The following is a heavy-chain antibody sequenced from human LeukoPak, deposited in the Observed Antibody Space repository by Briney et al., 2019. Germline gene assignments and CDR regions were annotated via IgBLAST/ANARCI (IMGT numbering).Heavy chain of an antibody. CDR3: AREAGCGGDCYRPAQGYYFDY. CDR1: GGSFSGYY. V-gene: IGHV4-34*01. J-gene: IGHJ4*02. D-gene: IGHD2-21*02. CDR2: INHSGNT. Sequence: SETPSPTCAVYGGSFSGYYWSWIPPPPGKGVEWIGEINHSGNTNYNPSLKSRVTISVDTSKNQFSLKLSSVTAADTAVYYCAREAGCGGDCYRPAQGYYFDYWGQGTLVTVSS.